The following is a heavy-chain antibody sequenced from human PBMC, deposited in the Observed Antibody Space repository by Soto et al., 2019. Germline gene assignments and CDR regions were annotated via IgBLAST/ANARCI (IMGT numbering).Heavy chain of an antibody. J-gene: IGHJ4*02. CDR2: ISGGGDNT. V-gene: IGHV3-23*01. CDR1: GFTFSSYA. Sequence: GGSLRLSCAASGFTFSSYAMSWVRQAPGKGLEWVSAISGGGDNTYYADSVKGRFTISRDNSKNTLYLQMNSLRAEDTAFYYCTQDGGSRDWLTVNWGQGTLVTVSS. D-gene: IGHD3-9*01. CDR3: TQDGGSRDWLTVN.